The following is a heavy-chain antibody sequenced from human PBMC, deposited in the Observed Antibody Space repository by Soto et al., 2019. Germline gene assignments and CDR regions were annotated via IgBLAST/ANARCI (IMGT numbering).Heavy chain of an antibody. Sequence: WASVKVSCKASGYTFTGYYMHWVRQAPGQGLEWMGWINPNSGGTNYAQKFQGRVTMTRDTSISTAYMELSRLRSDDTAVYYCARVGGSFSWGTTINWFDPWGQGTLLTVSS. CDR1: GYTFTGYY. J-gene: IGHJ5*02. CDR2: INPNSGGT. D-gene: IGHD3-16*01. CDR3: ARVGGSFSWGTTINWFDP. V-gene: IGHV1-2*02.